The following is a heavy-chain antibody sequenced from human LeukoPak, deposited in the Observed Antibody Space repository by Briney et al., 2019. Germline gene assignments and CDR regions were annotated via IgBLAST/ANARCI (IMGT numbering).Heavy chain of an antibody. CDR2: IYTSGST. CDR3: ARPAGWLPRYYFEY. V-gene: IGHV4-61*02. Sequence: SETLSLTCTVSGGSISSGSYYWSWIRQPAGKGLEWIGRIYTSGSTNYNPSLKSRVTISVDTSKNQFSLKLSSVTAADTAVYYCARPAGWLPRYYFEYWGQVTLVTVS. CDR1: GGSISSGSYY. D-gene: IGHD5-24*01. J-gene: IGHJ4*02.